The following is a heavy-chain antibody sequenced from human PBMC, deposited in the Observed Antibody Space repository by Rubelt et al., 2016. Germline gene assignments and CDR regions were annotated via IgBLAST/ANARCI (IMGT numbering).Heavy chain of an antibody. CDR3: ARRRNSGYDFDY. CDR1: GGSISSYY. J-gene: IGHJ4*02. V-gene: IGHV4-59*08. CDR2: IYYSGST. D-gene: IGHD5-12*01. Sequence: QVQLQESGPGLVKPSETLSLTCTVSGGSISSYYWSWIRQPPGKGLEWIGYIYYSGSTNYNPSLKSRVTISVDTSNNQFSLKVNSVTAADTAVYYCARRRNSGYDFDYWGQGTLVTVSS.